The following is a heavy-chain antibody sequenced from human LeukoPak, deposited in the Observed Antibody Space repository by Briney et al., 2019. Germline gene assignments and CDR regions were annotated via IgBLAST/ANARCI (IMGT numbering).Heavy chain of an antibody. J-gene: IGHJ4*02. V-gene: IGHV3-30-3*01. CDR2: ISYDGSNK. D-gene: IGHD7-27*01. CDR3: ARGWNWGSLDY. CDR1: GFTFSSYW. Sequence: PGGSLRLSCAASGFTFSSYWMSWVRQAPGKGLEWVAVISYDGSNKYYADSVKGRFTISRDNSKNTLYLQMNSLRAEDTAVYYCARGWNWGSLDYWGQGTLVTVSS.